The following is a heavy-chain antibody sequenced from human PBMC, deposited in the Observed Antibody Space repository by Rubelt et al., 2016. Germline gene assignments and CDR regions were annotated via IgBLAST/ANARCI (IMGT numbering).Heavy chain of an antibody. J-gene: IGHJ4*02. CDR2: IYYSGST. Sequence: QVQLQESGPGLVKPSETLSLTCTVSGGSISSSSYYWSWIRQHPGKGLEWIGYIYYSGSTYYNPSLHGRFTISVAPSKNPFSLKLSSVTAADAAVYYCASLALAAAGTGVDYWGQGTLVTVSS. CDR1: GGSISSSSYY. CDR3: ASLALAAAGTGVDY. V-gene: IGHV4-31*03. D-gene: IGHD6-13*01.